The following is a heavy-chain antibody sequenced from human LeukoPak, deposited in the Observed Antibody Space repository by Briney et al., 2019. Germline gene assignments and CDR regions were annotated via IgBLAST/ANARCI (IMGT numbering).Heavy chain of an antibody. Sequence: GGSLRLSCAASGFTFSSYSMNWVRQAPGKGLEWVSSISSSSYIYYADSVKGRFTISRDNAKNSLYLQMNSLRAEDTAVYYCARGPYCSSTSCYRLYYYYYMDVWGKGTTVTVSS. CDR1: GFTFSSYS. D-gene: IGHD2-2*02. CDR3: ARGPYCSSTSCYRLYYYYYMDV. V-gene: IGHV3-21*01. J-gene: IGHJ6*03. CDR2: ISSSSYI.